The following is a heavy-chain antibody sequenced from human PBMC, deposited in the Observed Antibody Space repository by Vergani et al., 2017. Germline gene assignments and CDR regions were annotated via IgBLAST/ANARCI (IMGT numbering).Heavy chain of an antibody. CDR3: ATGAGPFDI. CDR2: LCPSGST. CDR1: GAPISYWC. D-gene: IGHD7-27*01. J-gene: IGHJ4*02. V-gene: IGHV4-4*07. Sequence: QVQLQESGPGLVKPSETLSLTCSASGAPISYWCWSWLRQPAGKGLEWIGRLCPSGSTNYKPSLKSRVTMSIDTSKNQFSLKLTSVTAADTAVYYCATGAGPFDIWCQGTLVTVSS.